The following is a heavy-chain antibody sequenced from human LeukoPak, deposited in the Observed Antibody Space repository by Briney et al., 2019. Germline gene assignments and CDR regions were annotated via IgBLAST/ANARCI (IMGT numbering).Heavy chain of an antibody. CDR3: ARDRRATIAARLSYYYYMDV. CDR1: GYTFTGYY. CDR2: INPNSGGT. Sequence: VASVKVSCKASGYTFTGYYMHWGRQAPGQGLGGMGWINPNSGGTNYAQKFQGRVTMTRDTSISTAYMELSRLRSDDTAVYYCARDRRATIAARLSYYYYMDVWGKGTTVTVSS. V-gene: IGHV1-2*02. D-gene: IGHD6-6*01. J-gene: IGHJ6*03.